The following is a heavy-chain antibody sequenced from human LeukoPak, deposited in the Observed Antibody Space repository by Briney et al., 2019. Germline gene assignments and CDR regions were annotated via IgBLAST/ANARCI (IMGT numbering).Heavy chain of an antibody. CDR2: ISWDGGST. J-gene: IGHJ4*02. V-gene: IGHV3-43*01. Sequence: QAGGSLRLSCAASGFTFDDYTMHWVRHAPGKGLEWVSLISWDGGSTYYADSVKGRFTISRDNSKNSLYLQMNSLRTEDTALYYCAKGPYDFWSGYPPLAYYFDYWGQGTLVTVPS. CDR3: AKGPYDFWSGYPPLAYYFDY. CDR1: GFTFDDYT. D-gene: IGHD3-3*01.